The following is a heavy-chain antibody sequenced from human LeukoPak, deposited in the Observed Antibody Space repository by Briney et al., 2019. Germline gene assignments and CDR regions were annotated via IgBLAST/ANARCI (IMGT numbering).Heavy chain of an antibody. CDR2: ISWNSGSI. Sequence: PGGSLRLSCAASGFTFDDYAMHWVRQAPGKGLEWVSGISWNSGSIGYADPVKGRFTISRDNAKNSLYLQMNNLRAEDTALYYCAKGHDSSGYLLYYFDYWGQGTLVTVSS. D-gene: IGHD3-22*01. V-gene: IGHV3-9*01. J-gene: IGHJ4*02. CDR1: GFTFDDYA. CDR3: AKGHDSSGYLLYYFDY.